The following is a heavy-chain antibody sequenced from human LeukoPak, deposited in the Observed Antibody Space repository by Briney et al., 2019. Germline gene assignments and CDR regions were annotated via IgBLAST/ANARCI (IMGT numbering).Heavy chain of an antibody. CDR2: INPNSGGT. CDR3: ARGGVYCSSTSCYSTAFGY. Sequence: ASVKVSCKASGYTFTGYYMHWVRQAPGLGLEWMGWINPNSGGTNYAQKFQGRVTMTRDTSISTAYMELSRLRSDDTAVYYCARGGVYCSSTSCYSTAFGYWGQRTLVTVSS. V-gene: IGHV1-2*02. D-gene: IGHD2-2*01. CDR1: GYTFTGYY. J-gene: IGHJ4*02.